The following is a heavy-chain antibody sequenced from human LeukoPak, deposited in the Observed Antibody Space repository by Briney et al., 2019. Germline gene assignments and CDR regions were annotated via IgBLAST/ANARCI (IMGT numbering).Heavy chain of an antibody. V-gene: IGHV3-23*01. D-gene: IGHD3-3*01. Sequence: PGGSLRLSCAASGFTFSSHAMSWVRQAPGKGLEWVSAISGSGGSTYYADSVKGRFTISRDNSKNTLYLQMNSLRAEDTAVYYCARDNRVVTIFGVVTRWWFDPWGQGTLVTVSS. CDR2: ISGSGGST. J-gene: IGHJ5*02. CDR1: GFTFSSHA. CDR3: ARDNRVVTIFGVVTRWWFDP.